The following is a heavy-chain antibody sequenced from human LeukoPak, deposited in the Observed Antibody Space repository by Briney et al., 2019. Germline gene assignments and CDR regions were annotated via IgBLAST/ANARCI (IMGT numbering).Heavy chain of an antibody. CDR2: INPSGGST. Sequence: GASVKVSCKASGYTFTSYYMHWVRQAPGQGLEWMGIINPSGGSTSYAQKFQGRVTMTRDTSTSTVYMELSSLRSEDTAVYYCARSRKRTMIVVVITGSLDYWGQGTLVTVSS. CDR1: GYTFTSYY. V-gene: IGHV1-46*01. J-gene: IGHJ4*02. D-gene: IGHD3-22*01. CDR3: ARSRKRTMIVVVITGSLDY.